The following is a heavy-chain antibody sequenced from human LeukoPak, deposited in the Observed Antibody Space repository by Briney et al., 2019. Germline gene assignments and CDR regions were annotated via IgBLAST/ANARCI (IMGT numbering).Heavy chain of an antibody. CDR1: GGTFSSYA. V-gene: IGHV1-69*04. CDR2: IIPILGIA. CDR3: ARALGYCSSTSCYDFDY. Sequence: ASVTVSCKASGGTFSSYAISWVRQAPGQGLEWMGRIIPILGIANYAQKFQGRVTITADKSTSTAYMELSSLRSEDTAVYYCARALGYCSSTSCYDFDYWGQGTLVTVSS. J-gene: IGHJ4*02. D-gene: IGHD2-2*01.